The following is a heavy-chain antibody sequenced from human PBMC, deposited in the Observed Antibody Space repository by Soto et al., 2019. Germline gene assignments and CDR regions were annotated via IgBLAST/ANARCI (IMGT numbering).Heavy chain of an antibody. D-gene: IGHD2-15*01. V-gene: IGHV3-23*01. CDR2: PSGGGGST. CDR1: GFTFSSYA. CDR3: ATSGGSGNDAFDI. J-gene: IGHJ3*02. Sequence: GGSLRLSCAASGFTFSSYAMSWVRQAPGKGLEWVSAPSGGGGSTYYADSVKGRFTISRDNSKNTLYLQMNNLRAEDTAVYYCATSGGSGNDAFDIWGQGTMVTVSS.